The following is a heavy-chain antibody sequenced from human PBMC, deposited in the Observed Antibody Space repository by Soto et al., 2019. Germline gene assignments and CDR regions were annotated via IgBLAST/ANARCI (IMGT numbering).Heavy chain of an antibody. CDR3: ARSGPPAGY. Sequence: VQLVQSGAAVKKPGASVKVSCQASGYTFTSYASSWVRQAPGQGLEWMGWLRSYNGTTNYAQKLQGRVTMTTDTSTTTAYIVLRSLRSDDSAVYYCARSGPPAGYWGQVTLVTVSS. CDR1: GYTFTSYA. V-gene: IGHV1-18*01. D-gene: IGHD3-10*01. J-gene: IGHJ4*02. CDR2: LRSYNGTT.